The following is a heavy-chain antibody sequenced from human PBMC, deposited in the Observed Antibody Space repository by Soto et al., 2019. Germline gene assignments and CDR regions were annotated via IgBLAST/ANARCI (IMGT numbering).Heavy chain of an antibody. V-gene: IGHV3-23*04. CDR3: AKRPGALLSFYY. CDR2: ISDSGGTS. CDR1: GFIFSNYV. J-gene: IGHJ4*02. D-gene: IGHD1-26*01. Sequence: EVQLVDSGGGLVQPGGSVRLSCAASGFIFSNYVMSWVRQAPGKGLEWVSAISDSGGTSYYADSVKGRFTISRDNSKNTLYLQMNSLRAEDTAIYYGAKRPGALLSFYYWGQGTLVTVFS.